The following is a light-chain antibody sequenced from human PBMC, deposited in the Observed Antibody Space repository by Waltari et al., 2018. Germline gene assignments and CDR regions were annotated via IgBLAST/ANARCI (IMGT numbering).Light chain of an antibody. CDR2: TND. V-gene: IGLV1-44*01. CDR3: AVWDDNLSGVV. Sequence: QSVLTQPPSASGTPGPRVTISCSGSSSNIGVNVVNWYQHFPGTAPRLLIFTNDQRPSGVPDRFSGSKSGTSASLAISGLQSEDEADYYCAVWDDNLSGVVFGAGTKVAVL. CDR1: SSNIGVNV. J-gene: IGLJ1*01.